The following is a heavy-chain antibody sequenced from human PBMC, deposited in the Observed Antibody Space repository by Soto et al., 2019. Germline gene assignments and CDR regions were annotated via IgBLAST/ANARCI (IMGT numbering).Heavy chain of an antibody. CDR3: VRDCLNCGSGYSDY. J-gene: IGHJ4*02. D-gene: IGHD5-12*01. Sequence: GGSLRHSCAASGFTFRPYSMPLVRLAPGKRIKKMTNKKQDESKKYYVDTVKDRITISRDNAKNSLYLQMNSLRVEDTAVYYCVRDCLNCGSGYSDYWGQGP. CDR2: KKQDESKK. CDR1: GFTFRPYS. V-gene: IGHV3-7*01.